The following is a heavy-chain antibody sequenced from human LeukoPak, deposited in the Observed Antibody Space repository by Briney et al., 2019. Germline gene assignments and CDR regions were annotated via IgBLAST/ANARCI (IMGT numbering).Heavy chain of an antibody. CDR3: ARILRGYYFDY. D-gene: IGHD4-17*01. CDR1: GDSISSSSYY. J-gene: IGHJ4*02. CDR2: IYYSGTT. Sequence: PETLSLTCTVSGDSISSSSYYWGWVRQPPGKGLESIACIYYSGTTYYNPSLESRVTMSVDTSKNQFSLNLRFVTAADTALYYCARILRGYYFDYWGQGNLVTVSS. V-gene: IGHV4-39*07.